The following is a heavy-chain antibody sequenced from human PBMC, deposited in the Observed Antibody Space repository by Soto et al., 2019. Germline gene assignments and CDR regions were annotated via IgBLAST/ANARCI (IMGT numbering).Heavy chain of an antibody. D-gene: IGHD1-26*01. J-gene: IGHJ4*02. CDR2: IYYSGST. Sequence: QVQLQESGPGLVKPSETLSLTCTVSGGSISSYYWSWIRQPPGKGLEWIGYIYYSGSTNYNPSLKIRVTISVDTSKNQFSLKLTSVAAADTAVYYCAGRYGGNFDYWGQGTLVTVSS. V-gene: IGHV4-59*01. CDR1: GGSISSYY. CDR3: AGRYGGNFDY.